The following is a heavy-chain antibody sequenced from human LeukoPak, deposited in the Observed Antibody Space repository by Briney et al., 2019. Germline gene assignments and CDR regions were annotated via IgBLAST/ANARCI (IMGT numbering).Heavy chain of an antibody. Sequence: PGGSLRLSCAASGFTFSSYSMNWVRQAPGKGLEWVSSISSSSSYIYYADSVKGRFTISRDNSKNTLYLQMNSLRAEDTAVYYCAKVGAYYYDSSGYSWGQGTLVTVSS. J-gene: IGHJ5*02. CDR2: ISSSSSYI. CDR1: GFTFSSYS. CDR3: AKVGAYYYDSSGYS. V-gene: IGHV3-21*04. D-gene: IGHD3-22*01.